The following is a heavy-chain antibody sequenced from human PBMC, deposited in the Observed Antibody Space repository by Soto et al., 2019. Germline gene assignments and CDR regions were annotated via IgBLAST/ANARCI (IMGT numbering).Heavy chain of an antibody. V-gene: IGHV3-30-3*01. J-gene: IGHJ5*02. Sequence: QVQLVESGGGVVQPGRSLRLSCAAYGFTFSSYAMHWVRQAPGKGLEWVAVISYDGSNKYYADSVKGRFTISRDNSKNTLYLQMNSLRAEDTAVYYCASLAVGGHPWGQGTLVTVSS. CDR1: GFTFSSYA. CDR2: ISYDGSNK. D-gene: IGHD6-19*01. CDR3: ASLAVGGHP.